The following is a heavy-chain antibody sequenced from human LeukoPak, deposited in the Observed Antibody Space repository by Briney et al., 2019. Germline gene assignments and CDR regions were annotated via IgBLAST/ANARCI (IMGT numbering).Heavy chain of an antibody. CDR2: IWYDGSNK. J-gene: IGHJ4*02. V-gene: IGHV3-33*01. D-gene: IGHD3-3*01. Sequence: GGSLRLSCAASGFTFSSYGMHWVRQAPGKGLEWVAIIWYDGSNKYYADSVKGRFTISRDNSKNTLNLQMNSLRAEDTAVYYCVRDRGYYGDYWGQGTLVTVSS. CDR3: VRDRGYYGDY. CDR1: GFTFSSYG.